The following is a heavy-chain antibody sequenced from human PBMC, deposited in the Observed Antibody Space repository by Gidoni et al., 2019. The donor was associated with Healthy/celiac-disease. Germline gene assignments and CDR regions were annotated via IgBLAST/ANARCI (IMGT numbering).Heavy chain of an antibody. CDR2: IYYSGST. CDR3: AIDY. Sequence: GLEWIGSIYYSGSTYCNPSLKSRVTISVDTSKNQFSLKLSSVTAADTAVYYCAIDYWGQGTLVTVSS. J-gene: IGHJ4*02. V-gene: IGHV4-39*01.